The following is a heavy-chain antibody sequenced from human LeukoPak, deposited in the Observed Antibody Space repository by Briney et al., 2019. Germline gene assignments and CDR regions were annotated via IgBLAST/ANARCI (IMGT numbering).Heavy chain of an antibody. CDR3: GRGARGQSYGTFDY. J-gene: IGHJ4*02. CDR1: GGSISSYY. D-gene: IGHD1-26*01. Sequence: SETLSLTCTVSGGSISSYYWSWIRQPPGKGLEWIGEINHSGSTNYNPSLKSRVTISVDTSKNQFSLKLSSVTAADTAVYYCGRGARGQSYGTFDYWGQGTLVTVSS. V-gene: IGHV4-34*01. CDR2: INHSGST.